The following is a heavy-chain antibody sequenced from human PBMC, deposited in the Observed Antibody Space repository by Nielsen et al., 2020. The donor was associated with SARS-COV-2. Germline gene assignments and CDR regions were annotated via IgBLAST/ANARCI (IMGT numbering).Heavy chain of an antibody. CDR3: ARHPRITIFGVVIIGWFDP. D-gene: IGHD3-3*01. V-gene: IGHV4-61*08. CDR1: GGSISSGGYY. CDR2: IYYSGST. Sequence: SETLSLTCTVSGGSISSGGYYWSWIRQPPGKGLEWIGYIYYSGSTNYNPSLKSRVTISVDTSKNQFSLKLSSVTAADTAVYYCARHPRITIFGVVIIGWFDPWGQGTLVTVSS. J-gene: IGHJ5*02.